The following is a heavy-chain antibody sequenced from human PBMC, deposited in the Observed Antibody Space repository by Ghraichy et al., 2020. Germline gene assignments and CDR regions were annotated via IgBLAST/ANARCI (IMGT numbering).Heavy chain of an antibody. V-gene: IGHV4-31*01. J-gene: IGHJ4*02. CDR1: GGSISSDNSY. CDR3: AREAAAASYLDY. CDR2: IYYGGST. D-gene: IGHD6-13*01. Sequence: TLSLTCTVSGGSISSDNSYWSWIRQHPGKGLDWIGYIYYGGSTFSNPSLKSLITISLDTSKNQFSLSLSSVTAADTSVYYCAREAAAASYLDYWGQGTLVTVSS.